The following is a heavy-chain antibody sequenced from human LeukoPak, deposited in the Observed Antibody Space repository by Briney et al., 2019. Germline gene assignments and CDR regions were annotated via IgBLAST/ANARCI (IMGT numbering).Heavy chain of an antibody. CDR3: VREDTPATANY. J-gene: IGHJ4*02. D-gene: IGHD2-21*02. CDR2: ISGGGDIT. CDR1: GFNFANHA. V-gene: IGHV3-23*01. Sequence: GGSLRLSCAASGFNFANHAMSWVRQTPGKGLEWVSAISGGGDITYYADSVTGRFTISRDNSKDTLFLQMRSLRPGDTAVYYCVREDTPATANYWGQGTLVTISS.